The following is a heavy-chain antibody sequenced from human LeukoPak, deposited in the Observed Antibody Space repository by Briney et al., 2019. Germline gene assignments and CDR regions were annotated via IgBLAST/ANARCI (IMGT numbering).Heavy chain of an antibody. D-gene: IGHD3-22*01. J-gene: IGHJ6*02. CDR1: GGSFSGYY. CDR3: ARGHYYDSSGYYYYYYGMDV. Sequence: PSETLSLTCAVYGGSFSGYYWSWIRQLPGKGLEWVGEINHSGSTNYNPALKSRVTISVDTSKNQFSLKLSSVTAADTAVYYCARGHYYDSSGYYYYYYGMDVWGQGTTVTVSS. V-gene: IGHV4-34*01. CDR2: INHSGST.